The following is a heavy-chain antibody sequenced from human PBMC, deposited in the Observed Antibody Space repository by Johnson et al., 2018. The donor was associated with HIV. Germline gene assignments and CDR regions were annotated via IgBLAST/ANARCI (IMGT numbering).Heavy chain of an antibody. CDR3: ARGLAADAFDI. CDR2: IYSGGSA. J-gene: IGHJ3*02. D-gene: IGHD6-13*01. Sequence: MLLVESGGGLVQPGGSLRLSCAASGFTVSSNYMSWVRQAPGKGLEWVSVIYSGGSAYYADSVQGRFTISRDNSKNTLYLQMNSLRAEDTAVYYCARGLAADAFDIWGQGTMVTVSS. V-gene: IGHV3-66*01. CDR1: GFTVSSNY.